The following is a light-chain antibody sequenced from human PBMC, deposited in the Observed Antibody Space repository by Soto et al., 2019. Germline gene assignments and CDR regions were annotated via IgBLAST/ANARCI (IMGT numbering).Light chain of an antibody. CDR1: QSVNNNY. CDR3: QKYGNSPQT. V-gene: IGKV3-20*01. Sequence: EIVLTQSPGTLSLSPAERATLSCRASQSVNNNYLAWFQQQSGQAPRLLIYGASSRATGIPDEFSGSGSGTDLTLTISRLEPEDFAVYYCQKYGNSPQTFGQGTKVEIK. CDR2: GAS. J-gene: IGKJ2*01.